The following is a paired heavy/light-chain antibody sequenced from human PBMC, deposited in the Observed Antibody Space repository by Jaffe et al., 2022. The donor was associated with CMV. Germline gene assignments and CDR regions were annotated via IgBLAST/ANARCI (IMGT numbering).Light chain of an antibody. CDR1: QDISDQ. CDR2: DTS. CDR3: QQRSDWPLT. V-gene: IGKV3-11*01. J-gene: IGKJ4*01. Sequence: EIVLTQSPATLSLSPGERATLSCRASQDISDQLAWYQQKPGQAPTLLIHDTSNRATGIPARFSGSGSGTDFTLTISSLEPEDFATYHCQQRSDWPLTFGGGTKVEIK.
Heavy chain of an antibody. Sequence: QVQLQESGPGLVKPSETLSLTCTVSGGSISSYLWHWIRQPPGRGLEWIGHIGHNGDTIYNPSLASRVAISLDRPKNQFFLKLTSVSAADTAVYYCARRVVSMRPVTKDNWLDPWGQGTLVTVSS. CDR2: IGHNGDT. CDR1: GGSISSYL. D-gene: IGHD3-3*01. J-gene: IGHJ5*02. V-gene: IGHV4-59*08. CDR3: ARRVVSMRPVTKDNWLDP.